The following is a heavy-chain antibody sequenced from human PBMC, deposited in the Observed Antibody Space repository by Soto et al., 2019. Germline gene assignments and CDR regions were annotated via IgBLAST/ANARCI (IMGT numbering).Heavy chain of an antibody. CDR3: ARVVITTNAYSFSYYYGMDV. CDR2: IIPIFGTA. D-gene: IGHD3-22*01. Sequence: ASVKVSCKASGGTFSSYAISWVRQAPGQGLEWMGGIIPIFGTANYAQKFQGRVTITADESTSTAYMELSSLRSEDSAVYYCARVVITTNAYSFSYYYGMDVWGQGTTVTVSS. J-gene: IGHJ6*02. CDR1: GGTFSSYA. V-gene: IGHV1-69*13.